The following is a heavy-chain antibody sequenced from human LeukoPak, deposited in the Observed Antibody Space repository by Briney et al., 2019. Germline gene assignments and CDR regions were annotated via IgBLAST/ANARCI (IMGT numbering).Heavy chain of an antibody. Sequence: GGSLRLSCAASGFTVSSNYMSRVRQAPGKGLEWVSVIYSGGSTYYADSVKGRSTISRDNSKNTLYLQMNSLRAEDTAVYYCARVVRFGELLSWGQGTLVTVSS. CDR3: ARVVRFGELLS. J-gene: IGHJ4*02. V-gene: IGHV3-53*01. CDR1: GFTVSSNY. CDR2: IYSGGST. D-gene: IGHD3-10*01.